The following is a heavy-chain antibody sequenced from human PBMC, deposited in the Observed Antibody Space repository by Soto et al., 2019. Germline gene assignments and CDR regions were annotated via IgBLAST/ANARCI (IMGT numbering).Heavy chain of an antibody. D-gene: IGHD5-18*01. V-gene: IGHV4-61*03. J-gene: IGHJ6*02. Sequence: SETLSLTCAVFGGSVSSETHFWSWIRQPPGKGLEWIGYIYHSGITNSNPSLKGRLTISVDKSTNHFSLSLASVTAADTAVYYCARARQRDTGRGLDVWGQGTAVTVSS. CDR1: GGSVSSETHF. CDR3: ARARQRDTGRGLDV. CDR2: IYHSGIT.